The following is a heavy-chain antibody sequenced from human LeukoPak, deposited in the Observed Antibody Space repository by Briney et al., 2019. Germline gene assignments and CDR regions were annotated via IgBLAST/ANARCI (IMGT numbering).Heavy chain of an antibody. J-gene: IGHJ1*01. CDR2: IYYSGST. Sequence: TSETLSLTCTVSGGSINSYYWSWIRQPPGKGLEWIGYIYYSGSTNYNPSLKSRVTISVDTSKNQFSLKLSSVTAADTAVYYCARDGRDGYNYSPEYFQHWGQGTLVTVSS. D-gene: IGHD5-24*01. CDR3: ARDGRDGYNYSPEYFQH. V-gene: IGHV4-59*01. CDR1: GGSINSYY.